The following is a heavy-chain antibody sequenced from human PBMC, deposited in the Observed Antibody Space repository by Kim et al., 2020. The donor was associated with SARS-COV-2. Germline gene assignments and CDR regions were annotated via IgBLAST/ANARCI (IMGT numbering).Heavy chain of an antibody. CDR2: INPNSGAT. Sequence: ASVKVSCKASGYTFTGYYIYWVRQAPGQGLEWMGRINPNSGATESAQKFQGRVTMTRDTSISTAYLELSSLRSDDTAVYSCASGDYYGSGNLYYFDYWGQGTLVTVSS. CDR1: GYTFTGYY. V-gene: IGHV1-2*06. J-gene: IGHJ4*02. CDR3: ASGDYYGSGNLYYFDY. D-gene: IGHD3-10*01.